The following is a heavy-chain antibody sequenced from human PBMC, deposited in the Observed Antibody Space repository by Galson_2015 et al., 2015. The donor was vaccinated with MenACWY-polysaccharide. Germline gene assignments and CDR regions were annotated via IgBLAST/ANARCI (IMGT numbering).Heavy chain of an antibody. D-gene: IGHD2-15*01. Sequence: SMRLSCAASGFSFSTYWMNWVRHAPGKGLEWVSRINADGSDTDYADSVRGRFTISRDNAKNTLYLEMNSLRAEDTAVYYCTKAFAKYCRDSSCFLNWLVPWGQGTQVIVSS. CDR2: INADGSDT. CDR1: GFSFSTYW. J-gene: IGHJ5*02. V-gene: IGHV3-74*01. CDR3: TKAFAKYCRDSSCFLNWLVP.